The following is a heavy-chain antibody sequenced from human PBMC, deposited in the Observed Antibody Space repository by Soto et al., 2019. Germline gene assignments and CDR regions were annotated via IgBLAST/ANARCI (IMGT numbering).Heavy chain of an antibody. CDR3: ARDRMADFWSGYYDYYYYGMDF. V-gene: IGHV1-18*01. Sequence: ASVKVSCKASGYTFTSYGISWVRQAPGQGLEWMGWISAYNGNTNYAQKLQGRVTMTTDTSTSTAYMELRSLRSDDTAVYYCARDRMADFWSGYYDYYYYGMDFWGQGTTVTVSS. CDR2: ISAYNGNT. CDR1: GYTFTSYG. D-gene: IGHD3-3*01. J-gene: IGHJ6*02.